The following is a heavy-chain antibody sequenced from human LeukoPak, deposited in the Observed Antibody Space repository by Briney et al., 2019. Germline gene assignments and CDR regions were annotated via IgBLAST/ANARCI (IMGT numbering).Heavy chain of an antibody. Sequence: SETLTLTCTVSGGSISTNYWNWIRQPAGKGLEWIGRIYVTGTTYYNPSLKSRLTMSVDASRNQFFLNLSSVTAADTAVYYCARGGPDLAREYFQYWGQGTLVTVS. CDR1: GGSISTNY. CDR2: IYVTGTT. J-gene: IGHJ1*01. CDR3: ARGGPDLAREYFQY. V-gene: IGHV4-4*07. D-gene: IGHD5-12*01.